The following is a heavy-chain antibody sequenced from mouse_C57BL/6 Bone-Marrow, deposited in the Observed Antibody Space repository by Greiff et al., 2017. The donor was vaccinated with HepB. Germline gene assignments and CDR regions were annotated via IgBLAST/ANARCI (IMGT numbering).Heavy chain of an antibody. CDR3: ARERSYDGYYP. D-gene: IGHD2-3*01. CDR1: GYTFTDYY. CDR2: IYPGSGNT. J-gene: IGHJ3*01. V-gene: IGHV1-76*01. Sequence: QVQLQQSGAELVRPGASVKLSCKASGYTFTDYYINWVKQRPGQGLEWIARIYPGSGNTYYNEKFKGKATLTAEKSSSTAYMQLSSLTSEDSAVYFCARERSYDGYYPRGQGTLVTVSA.